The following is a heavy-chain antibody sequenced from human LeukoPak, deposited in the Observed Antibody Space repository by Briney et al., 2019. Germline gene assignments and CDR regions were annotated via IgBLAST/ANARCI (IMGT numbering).Heavy chain of an antibody. CDR1: GYTFTSYG. CDR2: ISAYNGNT. Sequence: ASVKVSCKASGYTFTSYGISWVRQAPGQGLEWMGWISAYNGNTNYAQKLQGRVTMTTGTSTSTAYMELRSLRSDDTAVYYCARGSYYDFWSGYYDPLGGVDYWGQGTLVTVSS. V-gene: IGHV1-18*01. J-gene: IGHJ4*02. CDR3: ARGSYYDFWSGYYDPLGGVDY. D-gene: IGHD3-3*01.